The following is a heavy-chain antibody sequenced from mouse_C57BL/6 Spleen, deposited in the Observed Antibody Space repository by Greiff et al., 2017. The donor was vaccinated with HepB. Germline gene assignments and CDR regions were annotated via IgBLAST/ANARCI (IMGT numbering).Heavy chain of an antibody. Sequence: EVQVVESGEGLVKPGGSLKLSCAASGFTFSSYAMSWVRQTPEKRLEWVAYISSGGDYIYYADTVKGRFTISRDNARNTLYLQMSSLKSEDTAMYYCTRDGTTVVAYYAMDYWGQGTSVTVSS. D-gene: IGHD1-1*01. CDR1: GFTFSSYA. CDR3: TRDGTTVVAYYAMDY. V-gene: IGHV5-9-1*02. CDR2: ISSGGDYI. J-gene: IGHJ4*01.